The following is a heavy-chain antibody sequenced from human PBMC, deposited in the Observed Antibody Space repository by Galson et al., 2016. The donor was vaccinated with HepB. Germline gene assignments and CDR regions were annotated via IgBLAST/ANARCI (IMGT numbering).Heavy chain of an antibody. Sequence: SLRLSCADSGFTFSTYGMHWVRQAPGEGLEWVAAISFEGNKQHYADSVKGRFTVSRDNSKNTLYLQMNSLRAEDTAVYYCARSNDYGDYYFDYWGQGTLVTVSS. V-gene: IGHV3-30*03. J-gene: IGHJ4*02. CDR2: ISFEGNKQ. CDR3: ARSNDYGDYYFDY. D-gene: IGHD4-17*01. CDR1: GFTFSTYG.